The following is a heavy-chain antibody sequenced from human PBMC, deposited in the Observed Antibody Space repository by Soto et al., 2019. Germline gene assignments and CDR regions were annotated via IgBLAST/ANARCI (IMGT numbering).Heavy chain of an antibody. CDR3: AHRSLAVWGFDY. CDR1: GFSLSTSGVG. V-gene: IGHV2-5*02. J-gene: IGHJ4*02. Sequence: QITLKESGPTVVKPTQTLTLTCTFSGFSLSTSGVGVGWIRQPPGKALEWLALIYWDDDKRYSPSLKSRLTISTDTSKDQLVLTMTNMHPVDTATYYCAHRSLAVWGFDYWGQGTLVTVSS. CDR2: IYWDDDK. D-gene: IGHD7-27*01.